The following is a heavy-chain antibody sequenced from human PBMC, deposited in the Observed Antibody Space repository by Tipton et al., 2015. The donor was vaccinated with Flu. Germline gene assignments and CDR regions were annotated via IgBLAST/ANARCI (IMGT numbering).Heavy chain of an antibody. J-gene: IGHJ5*02. CDR2: ISYDGSNE. CDR3: AKDPTPFGDLLVGNWFDP. V-gene: IGHV3-30*18. D-gene: IGHD3-10*01. CDR1: GFTFNTYG. Sequence: SLRLSCAASGFTFNTYGMHWVRQAPGKGLDWVAGISYDGSNEYFADSVKGRFTISRDNSKSTLYLQMNSLRLDDTAVYYCAKDPTPFGDLLVGNWFDPRGQGTLVTVSS.